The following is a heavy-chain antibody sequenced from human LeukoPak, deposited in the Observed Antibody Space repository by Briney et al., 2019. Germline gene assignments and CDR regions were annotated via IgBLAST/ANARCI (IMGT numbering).Heavy chain of an antibody. CDR2: SRNKANRYTT. Sequence: GGSLRLSCAVYGFVFSDYYMDWVRQAPGKGLEWLARSRNKANRYTTEYAASAKGRFTISRDESKNSLYLQMNLLRTDDTAVYYCARGHWSFDYLGQGTLVTVSS. D-gene: IGHD1-1*01. CDR1: GFVFSDYY. J-gene: IGHJ4*02. V-gene: IGHV3-72*01. CDR3: ARGHWSFDY.